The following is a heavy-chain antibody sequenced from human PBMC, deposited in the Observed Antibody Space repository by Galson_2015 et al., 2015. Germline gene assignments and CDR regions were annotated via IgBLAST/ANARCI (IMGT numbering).Heavy chain of an antibody. CDR2: ISNSGGST. CDR1: GLTFSYYA. V-gene: IGHV3-23*01. J-gene: IGHJ4*02. CDR3: AKSHYESSTNNPPRNFDY. D-gene: IGHD3-22*01. Sequence: SLRLSCAASGLTFSYYALNWVRRAPGKGLEWVSAISNSGGSTYYADSVKGRFTISRDNSKNTLYLQMSSLRAEDTALYYCAKSHYESSTNNPPRNFDYWGQGTRVSVSS.